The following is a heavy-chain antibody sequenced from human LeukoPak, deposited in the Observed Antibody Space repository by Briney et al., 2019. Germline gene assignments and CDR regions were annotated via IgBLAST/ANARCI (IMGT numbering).Heavy chain of an antibody. D-gene: IGHD2-15*01. V-gene: IGHV3-23*01. CDR3: AKDPERLIGYCSGGTCSLRY. CDR2: ISGSGTST. CDR1: GFTFSTFA. Sequence: GGSLRLSCAASGFTFSTFAMSWVRQAPGKGLEWVSTISGSGTSTYFADSVKGRFTISRDNSKNTLYLQMNSLRAEDTAVYYCAKDPERLIGYCSGGTCSLRYWGQGTLVTVSS. J-gene: IGHJ4*02.